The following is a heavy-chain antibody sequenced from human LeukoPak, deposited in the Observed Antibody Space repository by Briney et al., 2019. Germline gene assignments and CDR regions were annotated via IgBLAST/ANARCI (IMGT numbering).Heavy chain of an antibody. CDR2: IYYSGST. V-gene: IGHV4-39*01. Sequence: PSETLSLTCTVSGGSISGYYWTWIRQPPGKGLEWIGIIYYSGSTYYNPSLKGRVTISVDTSKNQFSLKLSSVTAADTAVYYCARAFRARYFDLWGRGTLVTVSS. CDR1: GGSISGYY. D-gene: IGHD2/OR15-2a*01. J-gene: IGHJ2*01. CDR3: ARAFRARYFDL.